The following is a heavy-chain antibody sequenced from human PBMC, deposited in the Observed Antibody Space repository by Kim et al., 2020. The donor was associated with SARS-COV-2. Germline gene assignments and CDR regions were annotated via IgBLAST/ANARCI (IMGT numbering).Heavy chain of an antibody. V-gene: IGHV4-39*07. Sequence: PALKSRVTISVDTSKNQFSLKLSSVTAADTAVYYCARGKISSMGPHAFDIWGQGTMVTVSS. J-gene: IGHJ3*02. CDR3: ARGKISSMGPHAFDI.